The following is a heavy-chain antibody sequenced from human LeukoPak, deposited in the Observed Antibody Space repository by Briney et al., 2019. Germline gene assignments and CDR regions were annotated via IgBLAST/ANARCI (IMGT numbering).Heavy chain of an antibody. CDR3: ARGTAGYHSSYFDY. D-gene: IGHD3-16*02. CDR2: ISYDGSNK. CDR1: GFTFSSYA. Sequence: GGSLRLSCAASGFTFSSYAMHWVRQAPGKGLEWVAVISYDGSNKYYADSVKGRFTISRDNAENTLYLQMNSLRAEDTAVYYCARGTAGYHSSYFDYWGQGTLVTVSS. J-gene: IGHJ4*02. V-gene: IGHV3-30-3*01.